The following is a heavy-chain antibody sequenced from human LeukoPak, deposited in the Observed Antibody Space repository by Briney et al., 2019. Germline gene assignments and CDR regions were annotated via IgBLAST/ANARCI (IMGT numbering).Heavy chain of an antibody. CDR2: IYSGGST. D-gene: IGHD3-10*01. CDR3: ASSFYGSGSYYDYYYGMDV. Sequence: GGSLRLSCAASGFTVSSNHMSWVRQAPGKGLEWGSVIYSGGSTYYADSVKGRFTISRDNSKNTLYLQMNSLRAEDTAVYYCASSFYGSGSYYDYYYGMDVWGQGTTVTVSS. V-gene: IGHV3-66*01. CDR1: GFTVSSNH. J-gene: IGHJ6*02.